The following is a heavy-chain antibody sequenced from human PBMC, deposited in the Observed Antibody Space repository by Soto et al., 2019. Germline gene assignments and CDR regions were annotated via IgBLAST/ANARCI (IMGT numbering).Heavy chain of an antibody. Sequence: GGSLRLSCAASGFTFSSYSMNWVRQAPGKGLEWVSSISSSSSYIYYADSVKGRFTISRDNAKNSLYLQMNSLRAEDTAVYYWARGSVWSELDDIVVVPAAMPVSFFNYWGQGTLVTVSS. CDR3: ARGSVWSELDDIVVVPAAMPVSFFNY. CDR1: GFTFSSYS. CDR2: ISSSSSYI. D-gene: IGHD2-2*01. V-gene: IGHV3-21*01. J-gene: IGHJ4*02.